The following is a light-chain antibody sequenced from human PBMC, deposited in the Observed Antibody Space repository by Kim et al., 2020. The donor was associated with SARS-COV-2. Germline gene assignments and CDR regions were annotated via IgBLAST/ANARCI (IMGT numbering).Light chain of an antibody. CDR3: QQYNNWPRGT. CDR1: QSVSSN. V-gene: IGKV3-15*01. CDR2: GAS. Sequence: SPGGRTTLSCRAGQSVSSNLAWYQQKPGQAPRVLIYGASTRATGIPARCSGSGSGTEFTLTISSLQSEDFAVYHCQQYNNWPRGTFGQGTKVDIK. J-gene: IGKJ1*01.